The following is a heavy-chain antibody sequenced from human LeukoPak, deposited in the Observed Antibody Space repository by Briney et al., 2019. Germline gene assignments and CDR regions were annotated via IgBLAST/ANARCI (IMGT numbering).Heavy chain of an antibody. D-gene: IGHD4-23*01. J-gene: IGHJ5*02. Sequence: ASLKVSCKATGYTFTSYGISWVRQAPGQGLEWMGWISAYNGNTNYAQKLQGRVTMTTDTSTSTAYMELRSLRSDDTAVYYCARLLYEDYGGNAGWFDPWGQGTLVTVSS. CDR2: ISAYNGNT. V-gene: IGHV1-18*01. CDR1: GYTFTSYG. CDR3: ARLLYEDYGGNAGWFDP.